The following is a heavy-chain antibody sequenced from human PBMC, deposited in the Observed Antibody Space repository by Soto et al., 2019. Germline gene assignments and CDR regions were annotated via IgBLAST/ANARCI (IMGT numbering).Heavy chain of an antibody. J-gene: IGHJ6*03. Sequence: GGSLRLSCAASGFTFSDFYMSWIRQAPGKGLEWVSYISSSSSYTNYADSVKGRFTISRENAKNSLYLQMNSLTAGDTAVYYCAKGPHSASGYYYMDVWGKGTTVTV. D-gene: IGHD3-10*01. CDR3: AKGPHSASGYYYMDV. V-gene: IGHV3-11*06. CDR2: ISSSSSYT. CDR1: GFTFSDFY.